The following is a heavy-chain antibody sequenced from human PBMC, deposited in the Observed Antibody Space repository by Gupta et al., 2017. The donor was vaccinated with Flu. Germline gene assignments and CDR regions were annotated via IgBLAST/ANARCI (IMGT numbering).Heavy chain of an antibody. D-gene: IGHD1-7*01. CDR2: INSYGSST. Sequence: EVQLVESGGGFVQPGGSMRLSCAASGSTFSSYWLHCVRQAPGKGLVWVSRINSYGSSTSYADSVKGLFTISRDNAKNTLYLQMNSLRAEDTAVYYCAREQGNYGYYYYYGMDVWGQGTTVTVSS. J-gene: IGHJ6*02. CDR3: AREQGNYGYYYYYGMDV. CDR1: GSTFSSYW. V-gene: IGHV3-74*01.